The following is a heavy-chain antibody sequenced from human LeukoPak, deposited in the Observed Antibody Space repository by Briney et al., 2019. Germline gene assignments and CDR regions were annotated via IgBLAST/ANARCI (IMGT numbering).Heavy chain of an antibody. D-gene: IGHD2-2*01. CDR1: GYTFTTYG. J-gene: IGHJ5*02. Sequence: ASVKVSCKASGYTFTTYGISWVRQAPGQGLEWMGWVSGDNANRRYAQNFRDRVTMTTDTTTSTAYMELRSLRSDDTAVYYCARLIVVVPAAPNWFDPWGQGTLVTVSS. CDR2: VSGDNANR. V-gene: IGHV1-18*01. CDR3: ARLIVVVPAAPNWFDP.